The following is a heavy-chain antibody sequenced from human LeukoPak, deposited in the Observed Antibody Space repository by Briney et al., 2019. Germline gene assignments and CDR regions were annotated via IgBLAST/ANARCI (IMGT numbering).Heavy chain of an antibody. CDR1: GGTFSSYA. CDR3: ARASGSGYDIDY. CDR2: IIPIFGTA. D-gene: IGHD5-12*01. Sequence: SVKVSRKASGGTFSSYAISWVRQAPGQGLEWMGRIIPIFGTANYAQKFQGRVTITTDESTSTAYMELSSLRSEDTAVYYCARASGSGYDIDYWGQGTLVTVSS. J-gene: IGHJ4*02. V-gene: IGHV1-69*05.